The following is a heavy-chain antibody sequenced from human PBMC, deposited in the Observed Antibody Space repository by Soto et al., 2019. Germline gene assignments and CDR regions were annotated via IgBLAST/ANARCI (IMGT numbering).Heavy chain of an antibody. J-gene: IGHJ5*02. CDR2: TYYRSKWYN. CDR3: ARGGRSLGYCSGGSCPNWFDP. V-gene: IGHV6-1*01. D-gene: IGHD2-15*01. Sequence: TLSLTCAISGDSVSSNSAAWNWIRQSPSRGLEWLGRTYYRSKWYNDYAVSVKSRITINPDTSKNQFSLQLNSVTPEDTAVYYCARGGRSLGYCSGGSCPNWFDPWGQGTLVTVSS. CDR1: GDSVSSNSAA.